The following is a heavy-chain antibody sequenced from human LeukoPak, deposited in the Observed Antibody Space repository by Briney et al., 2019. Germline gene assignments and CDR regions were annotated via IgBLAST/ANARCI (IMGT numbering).Heavy chain of an antibody. CDR2: ISSSGSII. D-gene: IGHD1-26*01. Sequence: LGGSLRLSCAASGFTFSSYEMNWVRQAPGKGLEWVSYISSSGSIIYYADSVKGRFTISRDNAKNSLYLQMNSLRAEDTAVYYCAREGAVRGYYFDYWGQGTLVTVSS. CDR1: GFTFSSYE. V-gene: IGHV3-48*03. J-gene: IGHJ4*02. CDR3: AREGAVRGYYFDY.